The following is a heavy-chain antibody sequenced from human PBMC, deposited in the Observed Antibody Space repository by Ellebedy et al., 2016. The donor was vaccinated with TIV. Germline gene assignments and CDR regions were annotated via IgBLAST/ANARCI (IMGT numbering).Heavy chain of an antibody. D-gene: IGHD6-13*01. CDR3: ARLVSVAGGTSYFDY. CDR1: GGSLTSGGYY. Sequence: SETLSLTCSVSGGSLTSGGYYWSWIRLPPGKGLEWIGHISHSGSTYYSPSLRSRVTMSIDRSKTQFSLNLSSVTAADTAVYYCARLVSVAGGTSYFDYWGQGTLVTVSS. CDR2: ISHSGST. V-gene: IGHV4-30-2*01. J-gene: IGHJ4*02.